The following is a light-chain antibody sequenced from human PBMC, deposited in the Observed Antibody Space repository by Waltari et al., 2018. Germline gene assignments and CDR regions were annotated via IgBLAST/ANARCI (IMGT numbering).Light chain of an antibody. V-gene: IGKV1-5*03. CDR2: KAS. J-gene: IGKJ1*01. CDR3: QQYHSYPWT. Sequence: DIQMTQSPSTLSASVGERVTITCRASQSINSWLAWYQQKPGKAPKILIYKASSLESGVPSRFSGSESGTEFTLIISSLQPDDCATYYCQQYHSYPWTFGQGTKVEI. CDR1: QSINSW.